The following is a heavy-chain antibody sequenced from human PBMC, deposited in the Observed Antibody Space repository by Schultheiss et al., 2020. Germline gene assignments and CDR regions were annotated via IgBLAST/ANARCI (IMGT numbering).Heavy chain of an antibody. CDR1: GYTLTNYI. CDR3: ARERGTYSDRSGFHYGY. CDR2: INPSDGST. D-gene: IGHD3-22*01. J-gene: IGHJ4*02. Sequence: ASVKVSCKAPGYTLTNYIVHWVRQAPGQGLEWMGMINPSDGSTNYAQKFQGRVTMTWDMSTTTVYMELSSLKSADTAVYYCARERGTYSDRSGFHYGYWGQGTMVTVSS. V-gene: IGHV1-46*01.